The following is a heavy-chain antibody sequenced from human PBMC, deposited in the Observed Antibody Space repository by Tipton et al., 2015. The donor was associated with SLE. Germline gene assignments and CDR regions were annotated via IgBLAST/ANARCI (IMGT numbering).Heavy chain of an antibody. V-gene: IGHV4-59*12. Sequence: TLSLTCTVSGFSSSSYYWSWIRQPPGKGLEWIGYVYYSGSTNYNPSLRGRITISADTSKNQFSLKLTSVTAADTAVYYCARDKNGDYYDYWGQGTLVTVSS. J-gene: IGHJ4*02. CDR1: GFSSSSYY. D-gene: IGHD4-17*01. CDR2: VYYSGST. CDR3: ARDKNGDYYDY.